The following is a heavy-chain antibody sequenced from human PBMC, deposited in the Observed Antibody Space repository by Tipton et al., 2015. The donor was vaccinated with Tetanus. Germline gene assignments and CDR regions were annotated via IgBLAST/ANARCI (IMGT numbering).Heavy chain of an antibody. D-gene: IGHD2-15*01. V-gene: IGHV1-18*01. Sequence: QLVQPGAEVKKPGASVKVSCTANGYSFTSYGISWVRQAPGQGLEWVGWITPYNGHTDLAQKVQGRVTMTTDASLRTAYLELRSLRSDDTGVYFCGGGLKFFFDGGSCDYWGPGTLVTVSS. J-gene: IGHJ4*02. CDR1: GYSFTSYG. CDR3: GGGLKFFFDGGSCDY. CDR2: ITPYNGHT.